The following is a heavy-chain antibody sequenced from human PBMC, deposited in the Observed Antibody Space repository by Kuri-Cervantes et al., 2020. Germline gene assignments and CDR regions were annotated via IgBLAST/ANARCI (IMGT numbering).Heavy chain of an antibody. CDR2: IIPIFGTA. CDR3: AIDDSSGYRGDH. V-gene: IGHV1-69*05. CDR1: GYTFTSYG. Sequence: SVKVSCKASGYTFTSYGISWVRQAPGQGLEWMGGIIPIFGTANYAQKFQGRVTITTDESTSTAYMELSSLRSEDTAVYYCAIDDSSGYRGDHWGQGTLVTVSS. J-gene: IGHJ4*02. D-gene: IGHD3-22*01.